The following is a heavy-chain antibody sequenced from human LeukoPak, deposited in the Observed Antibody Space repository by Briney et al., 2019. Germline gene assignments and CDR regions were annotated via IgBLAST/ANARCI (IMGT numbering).Heavy chain of an antibody. CDR2: IIPIFGTA. CDR3: ARDRGSGSYYVD. Sequence: SVKVSCKASGGTFSSYAISWVRQAPGQGLEWMGGIIPIFGTANYAQKFQGRVTITADKSTSTAYMELRSLRSEDTAVYYCARDRGSGSYYVDWGQGTLVTVSS. J-gene: IGHJ4*02. CDR1: GGTFSSYA. V-gene: IGHV1-69*06. D-gene: IGHD3-10*01.